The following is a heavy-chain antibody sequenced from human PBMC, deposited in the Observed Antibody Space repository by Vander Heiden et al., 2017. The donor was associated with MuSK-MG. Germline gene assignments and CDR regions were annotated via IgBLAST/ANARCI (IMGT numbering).Heavy chain of an antibody. D-gene: IGHD3-10*01. V-gene: IGHV4-34*01. CDR1: GRSFSGYY. J-gene: IGHJ4*02. CDR2: INHSGST. CDR3: ARVTYYYGSGSYRRPYDY. Sequence: QVQLQQWGAGLLKPSETLSLTCAVYGRSFSGYYWGWSRQPPGKGLEWIGEINHSGSTNYNPSLKSRVTISVDTSKNQFSLKLSSVTAADTAVYYCARVTYYYGSGSYRRPYDYWGQGTLVTVSS.